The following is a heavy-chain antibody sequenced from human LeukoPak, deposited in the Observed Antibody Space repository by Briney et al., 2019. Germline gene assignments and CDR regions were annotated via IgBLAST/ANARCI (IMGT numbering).Heavy chain of an antibody. CDR2: IKQDGSEK. CDR3: ARFGPGGFLYYYYMDV. CDR1: GFTFSSYW. D-gene: IGHD3-16*01. Sequence: PGGSLRLSCAASGFTFSSYWMSWVRQAPGKGLEGVANIKQDGSEKYYVDSVKGRFTISRGNAKNSLYLQMNSLRAEDTAVYYCARFGPGGFLYYYYMDVWGKGTTVTVSS. J-gene: IGHJ6*03. V-gene: IGHV3-7*01.